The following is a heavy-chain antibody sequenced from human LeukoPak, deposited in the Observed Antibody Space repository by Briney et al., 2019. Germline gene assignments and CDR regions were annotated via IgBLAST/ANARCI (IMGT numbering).Heavy chain of an antibody. V-gene: IGHV4-34*01. CDR2: INHSGST. CDR1: GGSFSGYY. J-gene: IGHJ5*02. Sequence: PSETLSLTCAVYGGSFSGYYWSWIRQPPGKGLEWIGEINHSGSTNYNPSLKSRVTISVDRSKNQFSLKLSSVTAADTAVYYCARGLYYDFWSGYYYWFDPWGQGTLVTVSS. CDR3: ARGLYYDFWSGYYYWFDP. D-gene: IGHD3-3*01.